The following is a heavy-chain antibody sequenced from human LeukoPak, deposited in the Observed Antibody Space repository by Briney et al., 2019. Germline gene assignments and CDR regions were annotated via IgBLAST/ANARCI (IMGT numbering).Heavy chain of an antibody. CDR1: GGSISSGDYY. V-gene: IGHV4-30-4*01. J-gene: IGHJ5*02. CDR3: ARDRPMARGENYLNWFDP. Sequence: SETLSLTCTVSGGSISSGDYYWSWIRQPPGKGLEWIGYIYYSGSTYYNPSLKSRVTISVDTSKNQFSLKLSSVTAADTAVYYCARDRPMARGENYLNWFDPWGQGTLVTVSS. D-gene: IGHD3-10*01. CDR2: IYYSGST.